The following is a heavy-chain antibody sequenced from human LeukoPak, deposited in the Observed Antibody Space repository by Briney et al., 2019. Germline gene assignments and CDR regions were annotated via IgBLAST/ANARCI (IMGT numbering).Heavy chain of an antibody. Sequence: GASVKVSCKASGYTFTDYYMHWVRQAPGQGLEWMGWINPNSGGTNYAQNFQGRVTMTRDTSISTAYMELSRLRSDDTAVYYCARGWGSGGIKNWFDPWGQGTLVTVSS. CDR3: ARGWGSGGIKNWFDP. CDR1: GYTFTDYY. CDR2: INPNSGGT. V-gene: IGHV1-2*02. J-gene: IGHJ5*02. D-gene: IGHD6-19*01.